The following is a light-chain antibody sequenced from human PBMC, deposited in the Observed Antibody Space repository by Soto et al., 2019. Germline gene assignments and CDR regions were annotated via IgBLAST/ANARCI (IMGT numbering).Light chain of an antibody. Sequence: QSALTQPASVSGSPGQSITLSCTGTSSDVGGYNYVSWYQQHPGKAPKLMIYDVSNRPSGVSNRCSGSKSGNTASLTISGLQAEDEADYYCSSYTSSSTLLFGGGTKLTVL. V-gene: IGLV2-14*01. J-gene: IGLJ2*01. CDR3: SSYTSSSTLL. CDR2: DVS. CDR1: SSDVGGYNY.